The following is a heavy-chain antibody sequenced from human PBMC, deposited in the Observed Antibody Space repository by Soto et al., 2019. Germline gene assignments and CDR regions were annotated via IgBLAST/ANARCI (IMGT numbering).Heavy chain of an antibody. CDR3: ARAGSITMIVVANDAFDI. Sequence: LSLTCTVSGGSISSGGYYWSWIRQHPGKGLEWIGYIYYSGSTYYNPSLKSRVTISVDTSKNQFSLKLSSVTAADTAVYYCARAGSITMIVVANDAFDIWGQGTMVTVSS. V-gene: IGHV4-31*03. CDR1: GGSISSGGYY. CDR2: IYYSGST. D-gene: IGHD3-22*01. J-gene: IGHJ3*02.